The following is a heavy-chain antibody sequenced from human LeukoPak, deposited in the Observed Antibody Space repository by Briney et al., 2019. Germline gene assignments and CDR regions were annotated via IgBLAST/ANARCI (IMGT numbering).Heavy chain of an antibody. CDR3: AKVHMDYYGDYGNDH. D-gene: IGHD4-17*01. V-gene: IGHV3-23*01. J-gene: IGHJ5*02. Sequence: PGGSLRLSCVASGFTFTNYAMSWVRQAPGKGLEWVSYIRGSGGTTHYADSVKGRFTISRDNSKNTLDLQMNSLRVEDTAVYYCAKVHMDYYGDYGNDHWGQGTLVTVSS. CDR1: GFTFTNYA. CDR2: IRGSGGTT.